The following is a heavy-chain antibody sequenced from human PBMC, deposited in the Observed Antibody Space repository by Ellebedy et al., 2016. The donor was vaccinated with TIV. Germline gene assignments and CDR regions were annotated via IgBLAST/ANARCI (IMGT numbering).Heavy chain of an antibody. V-gene: IGHV4-34*01. CDR3: ARGGDLRVVATMKSFDAFDI. Sequence: SETLSLTCGVYGGSFSDNYWSWIRQPPGKGLEWIGEINHVGSTYYNPSLMSRVTISVDTPKNQFSLNLSSVTAADTAVYYCARGGDLRVVATMKSFDAFDIWGQGTMATVSS. CDR1: GGSFSDNY. D-gene: IGHD5-12*01. J-gene: IGHJ3*02. CDR2: INHVGST.